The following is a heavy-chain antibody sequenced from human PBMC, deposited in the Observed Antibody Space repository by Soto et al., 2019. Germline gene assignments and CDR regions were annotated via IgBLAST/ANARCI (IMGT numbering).Heavy chain of an antibody. CDR1: GYSFTSYW. D-gene: IGHD3-22*01. Sequence: GESLKISCKGSGYSFTSYWIGWVRQMPGKGLEWMGIIYPGDSDTGYSPSFQGQVTISADKSISTAYLQWSSLKASDTAMYYCGRLTYYYYYGMDVWGQGTTVTVSS. J-gene: IGHJ6*02. CDR3: GRLTYYYYYGMDV. V-gene: IGHV5-51*01. CDR2: IYPGDSDT.